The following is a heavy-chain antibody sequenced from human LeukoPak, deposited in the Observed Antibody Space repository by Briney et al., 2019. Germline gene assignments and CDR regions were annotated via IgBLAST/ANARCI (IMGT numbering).Heavy chain of an antibody. Sequence: GASVKVSCKASGYTFTDYYMHWVRQTPGQGLEWMGWINPNSGDTNYAQKFQGRATMTRDTSISTAYMELSRLRSDDTAVHYCARAEVRYWNQGGKNWFDPWGQGTLVTVSS. CDR1: GYTFTDYY. V-gene: IGHV1-2*02. J-gene: IGHJ5*02. CDR2: INPNSGDT. CDR3: ARAEVRYWNQGGKNWFDP. D-gene: IGHD1-1*01.